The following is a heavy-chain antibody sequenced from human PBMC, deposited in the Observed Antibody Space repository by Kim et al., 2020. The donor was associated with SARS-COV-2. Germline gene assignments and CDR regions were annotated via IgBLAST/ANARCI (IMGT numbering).Heavy chain of an antibody. CDR1: GGSISSYY. V-gene: IGHV4-59*13. J-gene: IGHJ5*02. CDR3: ARGGTGAYCGGDCYSPWFDP. CDR2: IYYSGST. D-gene: IGHD2-21*02. Sequence: SETLSLTCTVSGGSISSYYWSWIRQPPGKGLEWIGYIYYSGSTNYNPSLKSRDTISVDTSKNQFSLKLSSVTAADTAVYYCARGGTGAYCGGDCYSPWFDPWGQGTLVTVSS.